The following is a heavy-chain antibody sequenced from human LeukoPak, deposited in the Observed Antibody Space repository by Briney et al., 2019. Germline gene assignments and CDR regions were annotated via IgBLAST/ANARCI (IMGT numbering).Heavy chain of an antibody. CDR1: EFTFDDYA. V-gene: IGHV3-43D*03. CDR3: AKDTGRSFWSGYFFDY. CDR2: ISWDGGST. J-gene: IGHJ4*02. Sequence: PGGSLRLSCATSEFTFDDYAMHWVRQAPGKGLEWVSLISWDGGSTYYADSVKGRFTISRDNSKNSLYLQMNSLRAEDTALYYCAKDTGRSFWSGYFFDYWGPGTLVTVSS. D-gene: IGHD3-3*01.